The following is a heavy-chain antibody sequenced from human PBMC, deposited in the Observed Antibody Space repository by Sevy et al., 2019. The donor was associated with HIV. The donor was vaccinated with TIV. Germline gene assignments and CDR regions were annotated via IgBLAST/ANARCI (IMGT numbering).Heavy chain of an antibody. CDR2: ISGSGGST. Sequence: GGSLRLSCAASGFTFSSYAMSWVRQAPGKGLEWVSAISGSGGSTYYADYVMGRFTISRDNSKNTLYLQMNSLRAEDTAVYYCAKDLKPQGLEWFRGGYYYYYGMDVWGQGTTVTVSS. V-gene: IGHV3-23*01. CDR3: AKDLKPQGLEWFRGGYYYYYGMDV. J-gene: IGHJ6*02. CDR1: GFTFSSYA. D-gene: IGHD3-3*01.